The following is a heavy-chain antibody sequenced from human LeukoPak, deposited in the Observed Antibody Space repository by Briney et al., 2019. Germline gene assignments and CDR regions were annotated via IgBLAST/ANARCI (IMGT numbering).Heavy chain of an antibody. J-gene: IGHJ5*02. CDR2: INIGGTNT. Sequence: GGSLRLSCAASGFTFNDYYMSWIRQAPGKGLEWLSYINIGGTNTHYADSVKGRFTISRDNAKKSLYLEMNNLRTEDTAVYYCATDGAGFDTWGQGVLVTVSS. CDR3: ATDGAGFDT. CDR1: GFTFNDYY. V-gene: IGHV3-11*01.